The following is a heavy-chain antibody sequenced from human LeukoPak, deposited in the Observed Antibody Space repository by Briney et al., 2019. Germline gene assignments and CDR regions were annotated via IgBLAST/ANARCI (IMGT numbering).Heavy chain of an antibody. J-gene: IGHJ6*03. Sequence: APVKVSCKASGYTFTSYGISWVRQSPGQGLEWTGWISAYNGNTNYAQKLQGRVTMTTDTSTSTAYMELRSLRSDDTAVYYCARDLAVAGTSYYYYMDVWGKGTTVTVSS. D-gene: IGHD6-19*01. V-gene: IGHV1-18*01. CDR1: GYTFTSYG. CDR3: ARDLAVAGTSYYYYMDV. CDR2: ISAYNGNT.